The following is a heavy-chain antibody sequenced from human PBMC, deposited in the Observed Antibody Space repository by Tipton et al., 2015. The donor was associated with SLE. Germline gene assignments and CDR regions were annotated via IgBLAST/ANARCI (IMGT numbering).Heavy chain of an antibody. J-gene: IGHJ4*02. CDR1: GFTFSSHW. CDR2: INPDGSST. Sequence: GSLRLSCAASGFTFSSHWMHWVRQAAGEGLAWVSRINPDGSSTGYADSVKGRFTISRDNAKNMLYLQMNSLRAEDTAVYYCARDLHWGASDYWGQGALVTVSS. V-gene: IGHV3-74*01. CDR3: ARDLHWGASDY. D-gene: IGHD7-27*01.